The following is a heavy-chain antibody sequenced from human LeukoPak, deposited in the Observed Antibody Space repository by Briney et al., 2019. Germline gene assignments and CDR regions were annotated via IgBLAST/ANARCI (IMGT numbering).Heavy chain of an antibody. CDR3: ARDYGGNLYYYSGMDV. CDR2: IILILGKA. V-gene: IGHV1-69*04. D-gene: IGHD4-23*01. Sequence: SVKLSCKSSAGTFSSYAISLVRQAPGQGIGWMGRIILILGKANYAQKFQGRVTITADKSKRTAYMELSSLKSEDTAVEYCARDYGGNLYYYSGMDVWGQGTTVTVSS. CDR1: AGTFSSYA. J-gene: IGHJ6*02.